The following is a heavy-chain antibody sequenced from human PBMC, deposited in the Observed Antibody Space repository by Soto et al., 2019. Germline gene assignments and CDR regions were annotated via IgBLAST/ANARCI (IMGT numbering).Heavy chain of an antibody. J-gene: IGHJ6*02. V-gene: IGHV5-10-1*01. Sequence: GESLKISCKGSGYSFTSYWISWVRQMPGKGLERMGRIDPSDSYTNYSPYFQGHVTISADKSISTAYLQWSSLKASDTAMYYCARRPVYYYYGMDVWGQGTMVTVSS. CDR3: ARRPVYYYYGMDV. CDR1: GYSFTSYW. CDR2: IDPSDSYT.